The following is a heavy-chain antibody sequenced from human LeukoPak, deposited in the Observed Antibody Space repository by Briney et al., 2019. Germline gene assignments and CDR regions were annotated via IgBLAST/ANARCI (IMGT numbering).Heavy chain of an antibody. D-gene: IGHD3-22*01. V-gene: IGHV4-34*01. CDR2: INHSGST. Sequence: PSETLSLTCAVYGGSFSGYYWSWIRQPPGKGLEWIGEINHSGSTNYNSSLKSRVTISVDTSKNQFSLKLSSVTAADTAVYYCARRTRDYYDSSGQGSIFDYWGQGTLVTVSS. CDR3: ARRTRDYYDSSGQGSIFDY. CDR1: GGSFSGYY. J-gene: IGHJ4*02.